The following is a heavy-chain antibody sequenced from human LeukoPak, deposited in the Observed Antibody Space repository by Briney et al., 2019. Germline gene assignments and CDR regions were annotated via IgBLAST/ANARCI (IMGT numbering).Heavy chain of an antibody. CDR2: NSYSGST. CDR1: GGSINSYY. D-gene: IGHD6-6*01. Sequence: SETLSLTCTVSGGSINSYYWSWIRQPPGKGLEWIGYNSYSGSTNYNPSLKSRVTISVDTSKNQFSLKLSSVTAADTAVYYCARDGCGSSSCLDYWGQGTLVTVSS. CDR3: ARDGCGSSSCLDY. V-gene: IGHV4-59*01. J-gene: IGHJ4*02.